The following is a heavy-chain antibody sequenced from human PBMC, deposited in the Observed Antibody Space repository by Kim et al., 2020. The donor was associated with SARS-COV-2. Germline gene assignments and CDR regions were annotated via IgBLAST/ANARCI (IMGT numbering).Heavy chain of an antibody. CDR2: ISSSGSTI. V-gene: IGHV3-11*04. J-gene: IGHJ6*02. Sequence: GGSLRLSCAASGFTFSDYYMSWIRQAPGKGLEWVSYISSSGSTIYYADSVKGRFTISRDNAKNSLYLQMNSLRAEDTAVYYCARSHVKNRRGFSFPVYYYYGMDVWGQGTTVTVSS. CDR3: ARSHVKNRRGFSFPVYYYYGMDV. CDR1: GFTFSDYY. D-gene: IGHD5-18*01.